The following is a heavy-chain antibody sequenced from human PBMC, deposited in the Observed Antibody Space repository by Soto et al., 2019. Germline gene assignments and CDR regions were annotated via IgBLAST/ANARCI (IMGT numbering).Heavy chain of an antibody. CDR3: ARGPGYDFDY. Sequence: EVQLVVSGGGLVQPGGSPRLPCAASGFTFSSYAMNWVHQAPGKGLEYVSAISSKGGSTYYATSVRGGFTLSGDNSENXXYXXXXGXRCEDMGVXYCARGPGYDFDYSGQGTLVTFSS. CDR2: ISSKGGST. CDR1: GFTFSSYA. D-gene: IGHD5-18*01. J-gene: IGHJ4*02. V-gene: IGHV3-64*01.